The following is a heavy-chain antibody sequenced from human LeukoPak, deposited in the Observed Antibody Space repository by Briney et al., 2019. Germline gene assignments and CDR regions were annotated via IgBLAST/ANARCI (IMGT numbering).Heavy chain of an antibody. V-gene: IGHV3-9*01. CDR1: GFTFDDYA. CDR3: AKDLGATPACFDY. D-gene: IGHD1-26*01. J-gene: IGHJ4*02. Sequence: GRSLRLSCAASGFTFDDYAMYWVRQAPGKGLEWVSGISWNSGSIGYADSVKGRFTISRDNAKNSLYLQMNSLRAEDTALYYCAKDLGATPACFDYWGQGTLVTVSS. CDR2: ISWNSGSI.